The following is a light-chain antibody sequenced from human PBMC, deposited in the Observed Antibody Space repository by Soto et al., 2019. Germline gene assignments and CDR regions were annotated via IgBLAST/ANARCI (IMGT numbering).Light chain of an antibody. J-gene: IGLJ1*01. CDR1: TSDVGSYHR. CDR3: CSYTNSGTHV. Sequence: QSALTQPPSVSGSPGQSVTISCTGTTSDVGSYHRVSWYQQSPGTAPTLMIYEVSNRPSGVPDRFSGSKSGNTASLTISGLQAEDEADYYCCSYTNSGTHVFGTGTKVTDL. V-gene: IGLV2-18*02. CDR2: EVS.